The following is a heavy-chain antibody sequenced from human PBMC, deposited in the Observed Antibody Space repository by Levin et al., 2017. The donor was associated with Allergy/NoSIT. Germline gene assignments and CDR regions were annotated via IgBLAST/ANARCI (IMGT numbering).Heavy chain of an antibody. J-gene: IGHJ4*02. V-gene: IGHV3-48*01. D-gene: IGHD2-15*01. CDR3: ARAVGYCSGGSCYSHFDY. Sequence: GGSLRLSCAASGFTFSSYSMNWVRQAPGKGLEWVSYISSSSSTIYYADSVKGRFTISRDNAKNSLYLQMNSLRAEDTAVYYCARAVGYCSGGSCYSHFDYWGQGTLVTVSS. CDR1: GFTFSSYS. CDR2: ISSSSSTI.